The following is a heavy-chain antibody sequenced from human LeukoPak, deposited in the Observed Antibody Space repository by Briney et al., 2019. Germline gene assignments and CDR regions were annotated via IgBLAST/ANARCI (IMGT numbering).Heavy chain of an antibody. Sequence: GGSLRLSCAASGFTFSSYAMSWVRQAPGKGLEWVSGISGSGGSTYYADSVKGRFTISRDNSKNTLYLQMNSLRAGDTAVFYCAKDHYYDSSGYYYGFDYWGQGTLVTVSS. V-gene: IGHV3-23*01. CDR3: AKDHYYDSSGYYYGFDY. CDR1: GFTFSSYA. J-gene: IGHJ4*02. CDR2: ISGSGGST. D-gene: IGHD3-22*01.